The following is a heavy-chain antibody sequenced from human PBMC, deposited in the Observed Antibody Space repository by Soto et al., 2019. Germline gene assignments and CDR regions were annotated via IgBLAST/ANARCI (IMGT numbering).Heavy chain of an antibody. Sequence: GGSLRLSCAASGFTFSSYAMSWVRQAPGKGLEWVSAISGSGGSTYYADSVKGRFTISRDNSKNRLYLQMNSLRAEDTAVYYCAKVRYYGSGSYYSPFDYWGQGTLVTVSS. CDR3: AKVRYYGSGSYYSPFDY. V-gene: IGHV3-23*01. CDR2: ISGSGGST. D-gene: IGHD3-10*01. J-gene: IGHJ4*02. CDR1: GFTFSSYA.